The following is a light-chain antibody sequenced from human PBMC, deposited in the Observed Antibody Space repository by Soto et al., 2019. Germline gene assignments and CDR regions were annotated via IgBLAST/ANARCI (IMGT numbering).Light chain of an antibody. J-gene: IGKJ4*01. CDR3: QHYNSDPLT. CDR1: QTISSW. V-gene: IGKV1-5*01. Sequence: DIQMTQSPSTLSASVGDRVTITCRASQTISSWLAWYQQKPGNAPKLLIYDASSLESGVPSRFSGSGSGTEVTLTISSLQPDDFATYYCQHYNSDPLTFGGGTKVEIK. CDR2: DAS.